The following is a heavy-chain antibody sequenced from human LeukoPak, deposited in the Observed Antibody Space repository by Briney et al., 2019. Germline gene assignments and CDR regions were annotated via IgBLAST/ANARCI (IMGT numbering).Heavy chain of an antibody. CDR2: ISGRGGST. V-gene: IGHV3-23*01. CDR3: AKGYYDILTDYFNTWFNP. D-gene: IGHD3-9*01. J-gene: IGHJ5*02. CDR1: GFTFSSYA. Sequence: GGSLRLSCAASGFTFSSYAVSWVRQAPGVGLEWVSTISGRGGSTFYADSVKGRFTISRDNSKSTLYLQMNSLRADDTAVYYCAKGYYDILTDYFNTWFNPWGQGTLVIVSS.